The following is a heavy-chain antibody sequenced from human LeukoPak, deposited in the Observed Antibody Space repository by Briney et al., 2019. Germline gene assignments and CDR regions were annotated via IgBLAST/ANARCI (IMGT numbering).Heavy chain of an antibody. Sequence: GGSLRLSCAASGFTFSDYYMSWVRQAPGKGLEWVSFLSGSGEIIYYADSVKGRFTISRDNAKNSLYLQMNSLRAEDTAVYHCARAGQNNWFDPWGQGTLVTVSS. J-gene: IGHJ5*02. CDR1: GFTFSDYY. CDR2: LSGSGEII. CDR3: ARAGQNNWFDP. V-gene: IGHV3-11*01.